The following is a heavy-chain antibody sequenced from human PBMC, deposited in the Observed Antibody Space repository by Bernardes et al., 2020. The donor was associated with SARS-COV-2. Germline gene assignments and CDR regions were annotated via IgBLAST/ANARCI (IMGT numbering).Heavy chain of an antibody. Sequence: ASVQVSCKVSGYNFDGYFMHWVRQAPGQGLEWMGWINPNNGDTTYAPKFQGRVTLTKETSSSTAYMELSGLRSDDSSIYYCARGYTTGWYFGMDVWGQGTTVTVSS. CDR1: GYNFDGYF. CDR2: INPNNGDT. J-gene: IGHJ6*02. CDR3: ARGYTTGWYFGMDV. D-gene: IGHD6-19*01. V-gene: IGHV1-2*02.